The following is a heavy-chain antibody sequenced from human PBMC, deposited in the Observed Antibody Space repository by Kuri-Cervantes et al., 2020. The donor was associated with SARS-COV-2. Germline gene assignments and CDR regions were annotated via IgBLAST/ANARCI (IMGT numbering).Heavy chain of an antibody. V-gene: IGHV3-21*01. D-gene: IGHD2-15*01. J-gene: IGHJ4*02. CDR2: ISSGSDYI. Sequence: GESLKISCAASEFTFSSYDMTWVRQAPGMGLEWVSSISSGSDYIYYADSVKGRFTVSRDNAENSLYLQMNSLGVGDTAVYYCGRHRGYCSDGGCYSTGFSFDYWGQGALVTVSS. CDR1: EFTFSSYD. CDR3: GRHRGYCSDGGCYSTGFSFDY.